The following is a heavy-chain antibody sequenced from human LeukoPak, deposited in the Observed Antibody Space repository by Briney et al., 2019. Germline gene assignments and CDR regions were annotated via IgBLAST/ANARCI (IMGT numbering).Heavy chain of an antibody. CDR3: ANAQPPYYDFWSGATDDAFDI. D-gene: IGHD3-3*01. CDR2: ISPDGATT. CDR1: GFTFSSYW. V-gene: IGHV3-74*01. J-gene: IGHJ3*02. Sequence: PGGSLRLSCAASGFTFSSYWMHWVRQAPGKGLVWVSRISPDGATTSYADSVKGRFTISRDNAKNSLYLQMNSLRAEDTAVYYCANAQPPYYDFWSGATDDAFDIWGQGTMVTVSS.